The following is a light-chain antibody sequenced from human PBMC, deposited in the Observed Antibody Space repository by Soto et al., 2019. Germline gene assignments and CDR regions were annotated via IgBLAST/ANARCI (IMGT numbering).Light chain of an antibody. Sequence: DIQMTQSPSSLPASVGDRVTITCWASQDISNYLAWIQQKPGKAPKSLIHGATSLQSGVPSKFSGSGSGTDFTLTISSLQPEDFATYFCQQYSSYPITFGQGTRLEI. V-gene: IGKV1-16*02. CDR3: QQYSSYPIT. CDR1: QDISNY. J-gene: IGKJ5*01. CDR2: GAT.